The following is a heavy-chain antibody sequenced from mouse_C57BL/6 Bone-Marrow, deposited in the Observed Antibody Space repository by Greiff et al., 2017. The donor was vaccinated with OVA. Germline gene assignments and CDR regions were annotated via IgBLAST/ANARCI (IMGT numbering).Heavy chain of an antibody. Sequence: VQLQQPGAELVRPGSSVKLSCKASGYTFTSYWMHWVKQRPIQGLEWIGNIDPSDSETHYNQKFKDKATLTVDKSSSTAYMQLSSLTSEDSAVYYCARWGLPPYWYFDVWGTGTTVTVSS. CDR1: GYTFTSYW. CDR2: IDPSDSET. CDR3: ARWGLPPYWYFDV. V-gene: IGHV1-52*01. D-gene: IGHD2-4*01. J-gene: IGHJ1*03.